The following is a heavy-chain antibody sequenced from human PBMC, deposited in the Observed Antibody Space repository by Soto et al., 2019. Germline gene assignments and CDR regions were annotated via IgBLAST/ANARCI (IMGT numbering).Heavy chain of an antibody. D-gene: IGHD3-10*01. CDR1: GGSISSGGYY. CDR2: IYYSGST. CDR3: ARHIGYGSGPNVEAFDI. J-gene: IGHJ3*02. V-gene: IGHV4-31*03. Sequence: PSETLSLTCTVSGGSISSGGYYWSWIRQHPGKGLEWIGYIYYSGSTYYNPSLKSRVTISVDTSKNQFSLKLSSVTAADTAVYYCARHIGYGSGPNVEAFDIWGQGTMVTVSS.